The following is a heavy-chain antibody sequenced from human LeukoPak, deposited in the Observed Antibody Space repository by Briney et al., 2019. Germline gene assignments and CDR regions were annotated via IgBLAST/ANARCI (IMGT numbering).Heavy chain of an antibody. CDR1: GFTFSSYW. CDR3: ARDNGRQWLVRGTDAFDI. D-gene: IGHD6-19*01. Sequence: AGGSLRLSCAASGFTFSSYWMSWVRQAPGKGLEWVANIKQGGSEIYYVDSVKGRFTISRDNAKNSLYLQMNSLRAEDTAVYYCARDNGRQWLVRGTDAFDIWGQGTMGTVSS. CDR2: IKQGGSEI. J-gene: IGHJ3*02. V-gene: IGHV3-7*01.